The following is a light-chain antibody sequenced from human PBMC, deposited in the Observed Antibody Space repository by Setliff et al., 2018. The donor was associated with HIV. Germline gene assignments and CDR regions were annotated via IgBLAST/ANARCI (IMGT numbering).Light chain of an antibody. CDR1: SSDVGYYNF. CDR3: GSYTLTSTVI. V-gene: IGLV2-14*01. J-gene: IGLJ2*01. CDR2: EVS. Sequence: QSVLTQPASVPGSPGQSITISCTGTSSDVGYYNFVSWYQQYPGRAPKVIIYEVSHRPSGISNRFSGSKSGNTASLTISELQTEDEANYYCGSYTLTSTVIFGGGTKVTVL.